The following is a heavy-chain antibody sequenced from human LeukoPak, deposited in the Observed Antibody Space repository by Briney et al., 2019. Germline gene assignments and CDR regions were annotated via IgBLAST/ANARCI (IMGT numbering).Heavy chain of an antibody. CDR3: AREAATRYYYYMDV. Sequence: GGSLRLSCAASGFTFSSYAMHWVRQAPGKGLEGVAVISYDGSNKYYADSVKGRFTISRDNSKNTLYLQMNSLRAEDTAVYYCAREAATRYYYYMDVWGKGTTVTVSS. CDR2: ISYDGSNK. D-gene: IGHD6-13*01. V-gene: IGHV3-30*01. CDR1: GFTFSSYA. J-gene: IGHJ6*03.